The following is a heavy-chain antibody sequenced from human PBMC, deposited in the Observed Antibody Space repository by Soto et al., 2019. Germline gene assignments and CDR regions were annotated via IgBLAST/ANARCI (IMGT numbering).Heavy chain of an antibody. V-gene: IGHV3-48*02. Sequence: EVQLVESGGGLVQPGGSLRLSCAASGFTFSSFSMNWVRQAPGKGLEWIAYISRASTYMFYADSVKGRFTISRDDGKNLVFLQMNSLRDEDTAVYYCARDRIYAFDYWGQGTLLTVSS. CDR3: ARDRIYAFDY. J-gene: IGHJ4*02. D-gene: IGHD3-16*01. CDR2: ISRASTYM. CDR1: GFTFSSFS.